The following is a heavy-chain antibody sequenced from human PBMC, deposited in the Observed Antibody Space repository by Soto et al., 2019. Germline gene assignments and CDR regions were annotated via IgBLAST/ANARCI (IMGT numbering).Heavy chain of an antibody. D-gene: IGHD2-2*01. J-gene: IGHJ4*02. CDR3: TRRASSSFYHFDF. Sequence: LKISCQASGYSFTAYWITWVRQMPGKGLEWMATIDPSDSYVDYSPSFRGHVTFSVDRSITTVYLQWNSLKASDSAMYFCTRRASSSFYHFDFWGQGALVTVSS. CDR2: IDPSDSYV. CDR1: GYSFTAYW. V-gene: IGHV5-10-1*01.